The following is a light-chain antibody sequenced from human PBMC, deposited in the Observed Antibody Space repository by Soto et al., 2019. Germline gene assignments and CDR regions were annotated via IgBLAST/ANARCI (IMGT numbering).Light chain of an antibody. CDR2: GAY. CDR3: HQDDGWPPYT. V-gene: IGKV3-15*01. J-gene: IGKJ2*01. Sequence: EIEMTQSPATLSLSPGERATVSRRASQSVGNNLAWYQQKSGQAPRLLIYGAYTRAAGVPARFSGTGSGTEFTLTISGLQSEDFAVYYCHQDDGWPPYTFGQGTKLEF. CDR1: QSVGNN.